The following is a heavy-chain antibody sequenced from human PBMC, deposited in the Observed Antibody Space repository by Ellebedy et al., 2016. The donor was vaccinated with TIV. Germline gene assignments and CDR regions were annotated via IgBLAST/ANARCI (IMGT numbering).Heavy chain of an antibody. D-gene: IGHD5-18*01. Sequence: ASVKVSCKASGYNFPTYGISWIRQAPGQGLEWVGWNRAYSGKPSYAQKVQGRVTMTRDTSISTAYMELTRLRSDDTAVYYCARDRVGYSYGSYYYYGMDVWGQGTTVTVSS. CDR1: GYNFPTYG. J-gene: IGHJ6*02. V-gene: IGHV1-18*04. CDR3: ARDRVGYSYGSYYYYGMDV. CDR2: NRAYSGKP.